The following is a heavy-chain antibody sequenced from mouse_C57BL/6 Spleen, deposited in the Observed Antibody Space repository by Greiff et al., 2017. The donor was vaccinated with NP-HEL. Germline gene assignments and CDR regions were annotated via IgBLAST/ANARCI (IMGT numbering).Heavy chain of an antibody. V-gene: IGHV1-64*01. CDR3: ARYYGGSYWFAY. Sequence: QVQLQQPGAELVKPGASVKLSCKASGYTFTSYWMHWVKQRPGQGLEWIGMIHPNSGSTNYNEKFKSKATLTVDKSSSTAYMQLSSLTSEDSAVYYCARYYGGSYWFAYWCQGTLVTVSA. CDR2: IHPNSGST. D-gene: IGHD1-1*01. CDR1: GYTFTSYW. J-gene: IGHJ3*01.